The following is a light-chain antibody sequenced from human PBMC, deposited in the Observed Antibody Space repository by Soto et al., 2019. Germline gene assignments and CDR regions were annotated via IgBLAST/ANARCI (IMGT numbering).Light chain of an antibody. CDR3: QQFHYWWT. V-gene: IGKV1-39*01. CDR1: QSISSY. J-gene: IGKJ1*01. Sequence: DIQMTQSPSTLSASVGDRVTITCRASQSISSYLNWYQQKPGKAPKLLIYAASSLQSGVPSRFSGSGSGTEFTLTISSLQSEYFAFYCCQQFHYWWTFGQGTKVDIK. CDR2: AAS.